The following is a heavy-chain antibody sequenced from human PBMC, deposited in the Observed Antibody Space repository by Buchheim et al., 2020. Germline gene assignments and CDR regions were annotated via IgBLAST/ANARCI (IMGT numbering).Heavy chain of an antibody. J-gene: IGHJ4*02. V-gene: IGHV3-48*04. Sequence: EVQLAESGGGLIQPGGSLRLSCSASGLTFGEESMNWVRQAPRKGLEWISRIRSAGGSYADSVKCRFTISRDHAKSALYLQIHSLRIEDTAVYFCVRDLSWSFDCWGQG. CDR1: GLTFGEES. D-gene: IGHD3-3*01. CDR2: IRSAGG. CDR3: VRDLSWSFDC.